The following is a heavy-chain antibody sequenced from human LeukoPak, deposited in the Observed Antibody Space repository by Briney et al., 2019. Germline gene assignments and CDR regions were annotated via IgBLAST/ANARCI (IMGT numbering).Heavy chain of an antibody. Sequence: AGSLRLSCAASGFTFSSYSMNWVRQVPGKGLEWVSSTSSSSSYIYYADSVKGPFTTSRDNAKNSLYLQMNSLRAEDTAVYYCASDFGPVNWFDPWGQGTLVTVSS. D-gene: IGHD3-10*01. CDR3: ASDFGPVNWFDP. J-gene: IGHJ5*02. CDR2: TSSSSSYI. CDR1: GFTFSSYS. V-gene: IGHV3-21*01.